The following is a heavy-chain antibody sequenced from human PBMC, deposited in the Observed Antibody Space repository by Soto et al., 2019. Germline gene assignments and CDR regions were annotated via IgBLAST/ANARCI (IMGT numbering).Heavy chain of an antibody. CDR2: ISYDGSNK. D-gene: IGHD3-9*01. Sequence: GGSLRLSCAASGFTFSSYAMHWVRQAPGKGLEWVAVISYDGSNKYYADSVKGRFAISRDNSKNTLYLQMNSLRAEDTAVYYSASPSGGYVELLPHYYYYYGMDVWGQGTTVTVSS. J-gene: IGHJ6*02. CDR1: GFTFSSYA. CDR3: ASPSGGYVELLPHYYYYYGMDV. V-gene: IGHV3-30*09.